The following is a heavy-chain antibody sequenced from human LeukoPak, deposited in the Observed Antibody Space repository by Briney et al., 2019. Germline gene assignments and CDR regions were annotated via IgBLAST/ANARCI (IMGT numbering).Heavy chain of an antibody. CDR2: IYPGDSDT. CDR3: ARQSVAVSSAGTFDP. D-gene: IGHD6-13*01. J-gene: IGHJ5*02. Sequence: GESLKISCKGYGYSFTSYWIGWVRQMPGKGLEWMGIIYPGDSDTRYSPSFQGQVTISADKSISTAYLQWSSLKASDTAMYYCARQSVAVSSAGTFDPWGQGTLVTVSS. CDR1: GYSFTSYW. V-gene: IGHV5-51*01.